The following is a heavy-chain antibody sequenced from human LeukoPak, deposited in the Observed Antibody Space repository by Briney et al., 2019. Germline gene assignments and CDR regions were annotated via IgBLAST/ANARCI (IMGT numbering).Heavy chain of an antibody. CDR2: IHTDGSAT. CDR1: GFTFSSYC. Sequence: GGSLRLSCAASGFTFSSYCMHWVRQAPGKGLVWVSRIHTDGSATDYADSVKGRFTISRDNAKNTLFLQMNSLRDEDTAVYYCTRGTTAARPDYFDYWGQGTLVTVSS. CDR3: TRGTTAARPDYFDY. V-gene: IGHV3-74*01. D-gene: IGHD6-6*01. J-gene: IGHJ4*02.